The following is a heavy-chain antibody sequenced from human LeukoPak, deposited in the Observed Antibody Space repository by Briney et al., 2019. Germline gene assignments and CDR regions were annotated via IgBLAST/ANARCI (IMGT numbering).Heavy chain of an antibody. J-gene: IGHJ4*02. CDR3: ARARRTRNMYGEYVVLFDY. V-gene: IGHV1-2*02. CDR2: INPKSGDT. D-gene: IGHD4-17*01. CDR1: GYTFNDYY. Sequence: ASVKVSCKASGYTFNDYYINWVRQAPGQGLEWMGWINPKSGDTKFAQKFQGRVTMTRDTSISTAYMDLSRLKSDDTAVYYCARARRTRNMYGEYVVLFDYWGRGTLVTVSS.